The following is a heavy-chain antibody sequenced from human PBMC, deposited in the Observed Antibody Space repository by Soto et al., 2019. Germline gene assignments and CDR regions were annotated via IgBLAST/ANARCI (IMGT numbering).Heavy chain of an antibody. Sequence: SETLSLTCAVYGGSISSYYWSWIRQPPGKGLEWIGYIYYSGSTNYNPSLKSRVTISVDTSKNQFSLKLSSVTAADTAVYYCARPTYNSGSPFDYWGQGTLVTVSS. CDR2: IYYSGST. CDR3: ARPTYNSGSPFDY. CDR1: GGSISSYY. D-gene: IGHD1-20*01. V-gene: IGHV4-59*01. J-gene: IGHJ4*02.